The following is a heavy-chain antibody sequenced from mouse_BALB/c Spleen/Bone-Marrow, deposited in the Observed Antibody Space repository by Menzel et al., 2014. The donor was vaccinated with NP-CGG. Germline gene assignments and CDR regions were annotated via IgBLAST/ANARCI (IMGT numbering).Heavy chain of an antibody. CDR3: ARHHRYAYYFDY. V-gene: IGHV1S130*01. D-gene: IGHD2-14*01. J-gene: IGHJ2*01. CDR1: GYTFTNSW. Sequence: QVQLQQSGSVLVRPGASVKLSCKASGYTFTNSWMHWAKQRPGQGLEWIGEIHPNSGNTNFNEKFKVKATLTVDTSSSTAYVDLSSLTAEDSAVYYCARHHRYAYYFDYWGQGTTLTVSS. CDR2: IHPNSGNT.